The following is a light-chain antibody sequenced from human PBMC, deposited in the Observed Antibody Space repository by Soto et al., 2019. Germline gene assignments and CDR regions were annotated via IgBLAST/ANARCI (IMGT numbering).Light chain of an antibody. CDR1: PSVTNF. CDR3: QQRNIWPPVT. Sequence: EIVLTQSPATLSLSPGERATPSCRASPSVTNFLAWYQQNPGQAPRLLIYGAFNRATGIPARFSGSGSGTDFTLTISSLEPEDSAIFYCQQRNIWPPVTFGQGTRLEIK. CDR2: GAF. V-gene: IGKV3-11*01. J-gene: IGKJ5*01.